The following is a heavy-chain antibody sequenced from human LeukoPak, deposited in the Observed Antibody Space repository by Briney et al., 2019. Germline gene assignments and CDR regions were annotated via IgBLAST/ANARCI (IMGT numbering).Heavy chain of an antibody. CDR2: IKQDGSEK. Sequence: PGGSLRLSCAASGFTLSSYWMSWVRQAPGKVLEWVANIKQDGSEKYYVDSVKGRFTISRDNAKNSLYLQMNSLRAEDTAVYYCARDGWGGSHYYYYMDVWGKGTTVTVSS. D-gene: IGHD2-15*01. CDR3: ARDGWGGSHYYYYMDV. V-gene: IGHV3-7*01. J-gene: IGHJ6*03. CDR1: GFTLSSYW.